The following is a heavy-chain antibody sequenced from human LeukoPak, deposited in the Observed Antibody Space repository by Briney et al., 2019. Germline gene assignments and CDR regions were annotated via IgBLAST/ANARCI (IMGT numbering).Heavy chain of an antibody. CDR2: IYHSGST. V-gene: IGHV4-38-2*02. CDR1: GYSISSGYY. Sequence: SETLSLTCTVSGYSISSGYYWGWIRQPPGKGLEWIGSIYHSGSTYYNPSLKSRVTISVDTSKNQFSLKLRSMTAADTAVYYCARVPGVYYDRLTGYGSGWFDPWGQGTLVTVSS. D-gene: IGHD3-9*01. J-gene: IGHJ5*02. CDR3: ARVPGVYYDRLTGYGSGWFDP.